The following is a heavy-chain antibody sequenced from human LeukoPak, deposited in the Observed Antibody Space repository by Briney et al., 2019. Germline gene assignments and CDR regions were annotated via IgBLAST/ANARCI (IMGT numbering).Heavy chain of an antibody. J-gene: IGHJ4*02. D-gene: IGHD1-14*01. V-gene: IGHV4-59*12. CDR3: ASLTGGKYYFDY. Sequence: SETLSLTCTVSGGSISSYYWSWIRQPPGKGLEWIGYIYYSGSTNYNPSLKSRVTISVDTSKNQFSLKLSSVTAADTAVYYCASLTGGKYYFDYWGQGTLVTVSS. CDR1: GGSISSYY. CDR2: IYYSGST.